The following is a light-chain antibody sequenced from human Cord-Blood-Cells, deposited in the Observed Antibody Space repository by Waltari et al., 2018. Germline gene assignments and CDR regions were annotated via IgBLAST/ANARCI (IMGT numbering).Light chain of an antibody. CDR3: CSYAGSYTVV. CDR2: DVS. Sequence: QSALTQPRSVSWSPGQSVTISCTGTSSDVGGYNYVSWDQQHPGKAPKLMIYDVSKRPSGVPDRFSGSKSGNTASMTISGLQAEDEADYYCCSYAGSYTVVFGGGTKLTVL. J-gene: IGLJ2*01. V-gene: IGLV2-11*01. CDR1: SSDVGGYNY.